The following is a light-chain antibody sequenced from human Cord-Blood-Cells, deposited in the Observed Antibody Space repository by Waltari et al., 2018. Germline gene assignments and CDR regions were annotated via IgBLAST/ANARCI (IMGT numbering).Light chain of an antibody. CDR1: QSLLHSNGYNY. CDR3: MQALQTLFA. V-gene: IGKV2-28*01. J-gene: IGKJ3*01. CDR2: CGS. Sequence: DIVLTQSPLPLPVTPGDPASISCRSSQSLLHSNGYNYLDWYLQKPGECPPLLVYCGSDRACGGADRISGSGSGTGFALKVSRVDDGHVEVYYCMQALQTLFAFGPGTEVEI.